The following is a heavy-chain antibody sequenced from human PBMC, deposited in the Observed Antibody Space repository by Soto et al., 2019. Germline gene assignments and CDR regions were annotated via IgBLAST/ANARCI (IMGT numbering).Heavy chain of an antibody. D-gene: IGHD4-4*01. J-gene: IGHJ4*02. CDR2: ISSSGSTI. CDR1: GFTFSNYS. CDR3: ARASKGGSPLL. V-gene: IGHV3-48*02. Sequence: EVQLVESGGGLAQPGGSLRLSCVGSGFTFSNYSMNWVRQALGKGLEWVSFISSSGSTIYYADSVKGRITISRDNAKNTVYLRMNSLRDEDAAVYYCARASKGGSPLLWGQGILVTVSS.